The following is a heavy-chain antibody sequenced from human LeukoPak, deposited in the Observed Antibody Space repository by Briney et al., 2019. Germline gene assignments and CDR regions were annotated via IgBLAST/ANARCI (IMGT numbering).Heavy chain of an antibody. CDR1: GFTFSSYA. D-gene: IGHD3-10*01. Sequence: LSGGSLRLSCAASGFTFSSYAMSWVRQAPGNGLEWVSAISGSGGSTYYADSVKGRFTISRDNSKNTLYLQMNSLRAEDTAVYYCAKAGLPMVRGVTPDYWGQGTLVTVSS. CDR2: ISGSGGST. V-gene: IGHV3-23*01. CDR3: AKAGLPMVRGVTPDY. J-gene: IGHJ4*02.